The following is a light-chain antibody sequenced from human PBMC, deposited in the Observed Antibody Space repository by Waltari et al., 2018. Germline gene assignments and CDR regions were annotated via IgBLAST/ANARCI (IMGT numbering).Light chain of an antibody. CDR2: AAS. V-gene: IGKV1-NL1*01. J-gene: IGKJ1*01. CDR1: QVIHSS. CDR3: QQYYLKPRT. Sequence: DIQITHSPSSLPASVGDRVTISCRASQVIHSSLAWYQQKPGKAPKFLLFAASRLASGVPSRFSGSGSGTDFTLTISSLQPEDFATYYCQQYYLKPRTFGQGTKVEIK.